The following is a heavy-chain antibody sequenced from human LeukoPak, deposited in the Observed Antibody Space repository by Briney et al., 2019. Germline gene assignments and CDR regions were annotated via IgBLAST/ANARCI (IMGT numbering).Heavy chain of an antibody. CDR3: ARAMRGYSYILEH. Sequence: GGSLRLSCAASGFTVSDSYMTWVRQAPGKGLEWVSVIHGGGDTGYADSVKGRFIISRDNSKHTLYLQMSRLKAEDTAIYYCARAMRGYSYILEHWGQGTLVTVSS. V-gene: IGHV3-53*01. CDR2: IHGGGDT. J-gene: IGHJ4*02. D-gene: IGHD5-18*01. CDR1: GFTVSDSY.